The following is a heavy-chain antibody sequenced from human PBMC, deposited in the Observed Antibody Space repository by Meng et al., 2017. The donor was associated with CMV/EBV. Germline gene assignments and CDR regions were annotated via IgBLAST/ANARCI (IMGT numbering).Heavy chain of an antibody. CDR3: AAAPYTASDAFDI. CDR1: GFTFTSSA. J-gene: IGHJ3*02. V-gene: IGHV1-58*01. D-gene: IGHD5-18*01. Sequence: SVKVSCKASGFTFTSSAVQWVRQAHGQRLEWIGWIVVGSGNTNYAQKFQERVTITRDMSTSTAYMELSSLRSEDTAVYYCAAAPYTASDAFDIWGQGTMVTVSS. CDR2: IVVGSGNT.